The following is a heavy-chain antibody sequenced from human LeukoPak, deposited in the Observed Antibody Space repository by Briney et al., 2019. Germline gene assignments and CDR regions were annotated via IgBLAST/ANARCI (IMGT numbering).Heavy chain of an antibody. CDR1: GGAISSYY. J-gene: IGHJ4*02. Sequence: SETLSLTCTVSGGAISSYYWNWIRQPPRMGLVWLGYIYYSGSTNYNPSLKSRVTISVDTSKNQFSLKLSSVTAADTAVYYCARGADSSGYYSIFYFDYWGQGTLVTVSS. CDR3: ARGADSSGYYSIFYFDY. V-gene: IGHV4-59*01. CDR2: IYYSGST. D-gene: IGHD3-22*01.